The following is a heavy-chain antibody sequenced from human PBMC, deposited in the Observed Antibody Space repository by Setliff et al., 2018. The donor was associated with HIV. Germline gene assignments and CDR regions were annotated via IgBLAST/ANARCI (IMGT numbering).Heavy chain of an antibody. CDR1: GGSISNYY. CDR2: IYYSGNT. J-gene: IGHJ4*02. CDR3: ARDSDYYDSSGRHIRLFDY. D-gene: IGHD3-22*01. V-gene: IGHV4-59*01. Sequence: ETLSLTCTVSGGSISNYYWSWIRQSPGKGLEWIGYIYYSGNTNYNASLKSRVTISVDTSKNQFSLKLSSVTATDTAVYYCARDSDYYDSSGRHIRLFDYWGQGTLVTVSS.